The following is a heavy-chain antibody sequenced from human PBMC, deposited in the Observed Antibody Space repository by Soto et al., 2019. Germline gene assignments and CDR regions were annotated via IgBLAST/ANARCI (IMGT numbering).Heavy chain of an antibody. Sequence: AVKVSCKASGYTFTRYYMHWGRQAPGQGLEWMGIINPSGGSTSYAQKFQGRVTMTRDTSTSTDYMELSSLRSEDTAVYYCSRPDEQSVRHLYSGQGTLVTGSS. CDR3: SRPDEQSVRHLY. CDR2: INPSGGST. J-gene: IGHJ1*01. V-gene: IGHV1-46*01. CDR1: GYTFTRYY.